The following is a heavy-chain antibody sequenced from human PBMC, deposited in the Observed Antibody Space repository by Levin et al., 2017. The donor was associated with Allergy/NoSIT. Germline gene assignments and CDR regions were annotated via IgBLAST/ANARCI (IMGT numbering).Heavy chain of an antibody. V-gene: IGHV3-30*18. J-gene: IGHJ3*02. CDR3: AKDLVLYSSSKAFDI. CDR1: GFTFSSYG. D-gene: IGHD6-6*01. CDR2: ISYDGSNK. Sequence: GGSLRLSCAASGFTFSSYGMHWVRQAPGKGLEWVAVISYDGSNKYYADSVKGRFTISRDNSKNTLYLQMNSLRAEDTAVYYCAKDLVLYSSSKAFDIWGQGTMVTVSS.